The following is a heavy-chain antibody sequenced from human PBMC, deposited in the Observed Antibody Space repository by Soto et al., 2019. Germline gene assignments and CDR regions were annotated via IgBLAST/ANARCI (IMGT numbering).Heavy chain of an antibody. Sequence: KQSQTLSLTCAISGDSVSSNSAAWNWIRQSPSRGLEWLGRTYYRSKWYNDYAVSVKSRITINPDTSKNQFSLQLNSVTPEDTAVYYCAREYSGSYYRPPLYYYGMDVWGQGTTVTVSS. CDR2: TYYRSKWYN. D-gene: IGHD1-26*01. V-gene: IGHV6-1*01. CDR1: GDSVSSNSAA. CDR3: AREYSGSYYRPPLYYYGMDV. J-gene: IGHJ6*02.